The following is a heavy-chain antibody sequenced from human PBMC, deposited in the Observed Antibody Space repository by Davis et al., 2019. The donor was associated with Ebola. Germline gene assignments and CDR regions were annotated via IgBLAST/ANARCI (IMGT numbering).Heavy chain of an antibody. D-gene: IGHD2-8*01. CDR3: ARTMVYAIRAFDI. Sequence: GGSLRLSCAASGFTFSSYWMSWVRQAPGKGLEWVANIKQDGSEKYYVDSVKGRFTISRDNAKNSLYLQMNSLRAEDTAVYYCARTMVYAIRAFDIWGQGTMVTVSS. J-gene: IGHJ3*02. CDR2: IKQDGSEK. V-gene: IGHV3-7*03. CDR1: GFTFSSYW.